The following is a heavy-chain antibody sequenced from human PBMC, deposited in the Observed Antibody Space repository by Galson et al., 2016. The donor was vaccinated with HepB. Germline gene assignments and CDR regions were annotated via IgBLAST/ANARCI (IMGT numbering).Heavy chain of an antibody. CDR3: ARYCGGDCHDAFDI. V-gene: IGHV5-51*01. CDR1: GYGFTSYW. CDR2: IYPGDSDT. Sequence: QSGAEVKKPGESLRISCKGSGYGFTSYWIGWVRQMPGIGLEWMGVIYPGDSDTTYSPSFQGQVTISADKSISTAYLQWSSLRASDTAMYYCARYCGGDCHDAFDIWGQGTLVTVSS. D-gene: IGHD2-21*02. J-gene: IGHJ3*02.